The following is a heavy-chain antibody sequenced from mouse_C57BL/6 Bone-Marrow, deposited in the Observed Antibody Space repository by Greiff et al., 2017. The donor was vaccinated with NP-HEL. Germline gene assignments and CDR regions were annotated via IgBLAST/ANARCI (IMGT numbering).Heavy chain of an antibody. CDR2: IYPSDSET. CDR3: ARRNCAWFAY. CDR1: GYTFTSYW. J-gene: IGHJ3*01. D-gene: IGHD4-1*01. Sequence: VQLQQPGAELVRPGSSVKLSCKASGYTFTSYWMDWVKQRPGQGLDWIGNIYPSDSETHYNQKFKDKATLTVDKSSSTAYMQLSSLTSEDSAVYYCARRNCAWFAYWGQGTLVTVSA. V-gene: IGHV1-61*01.